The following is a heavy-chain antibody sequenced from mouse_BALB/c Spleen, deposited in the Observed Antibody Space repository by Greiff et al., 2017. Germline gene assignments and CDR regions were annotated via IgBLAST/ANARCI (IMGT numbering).Heavy chain of an antibody. Sequence: LVKTGASVKISCKASGYSFTGYYMHWVKQSHGKSLEWIGYISCYNGATSYNQKFKGKATFTVDTSSSTAYMQFNSLTSEDSAVYDCEGPLVARSYWYFDVWGAGTTVTVSS. V-gene: IGHV1S34*01. J-gene: IGHJ1*01. CDR1: GYSFTGYY. CDR3: EGPLVARSYWYFDV. D-gene: IGHD1-1*01. CDR2: ISCYNGAT.